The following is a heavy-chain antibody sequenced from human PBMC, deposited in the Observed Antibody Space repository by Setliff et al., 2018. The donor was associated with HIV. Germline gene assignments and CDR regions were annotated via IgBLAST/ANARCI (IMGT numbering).Heavy chain of an antibody. Sequence: GGSLRLSCAASGFTFSSYTMSWVRQAPGKGLEWVSSISINSRNIYYADPVKGRFTISRDNSKSTLYLQMNSLRAEDTAVYYCGSWVGSHFDYWGQGTLVTVSS. CDR2: ISINSRNI. J-gene: IGHJ4*02. V-gene: IGHV3-21*04. CDR3: GSWVGSHFDY. D-gene: IGHD2-15*01. CDR1: GFTFSSYT.